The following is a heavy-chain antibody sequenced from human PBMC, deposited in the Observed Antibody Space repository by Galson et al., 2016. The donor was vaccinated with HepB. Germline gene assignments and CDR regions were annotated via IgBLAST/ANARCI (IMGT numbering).Heavy chain of an antibody. Sequence: SVKVSCKASEGTFSSYTITWVRQAPGQGLEWMGGIIPMFGTANYAQKLQGRVTITADKSTGTVYMELNSLRAEDTAVYYCARDLLDRPRRYYDILTGKRDGNYVMDGWGQGTTVTVSS. V-gene: IGHV1-69*06. CDR2: IIPMFGTA. J-gene: IGHJ6*02. D-gene: IGHD3-9*01. CDR1: EGTFSSYT. CDR3: ARDLLDRPRRYYDILTGKRDGNYVMDG.